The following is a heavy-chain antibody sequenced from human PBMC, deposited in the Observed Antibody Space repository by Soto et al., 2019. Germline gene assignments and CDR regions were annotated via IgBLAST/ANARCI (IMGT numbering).Heavy chain of an antibody. V-gene: IGHV1-2*04. D-gene: IGHD3-22*01. CDR3: AIFRAYYDSSGYPTGAFDI. CDR2: INPNSGGT. CDR1: GHTFTGYY. J-gene: IGHJ3*02. Sequence: ASVKVSCKASGHTFTGYYMHWVRQAPGQGLEWTGWINPNSGGTNYAQKFQGWVTMTRDTSISTAYMELSRLRSDDTAVYYCAIFRAYYDSSGYPTGAFDIWGQGTMVTVSS.